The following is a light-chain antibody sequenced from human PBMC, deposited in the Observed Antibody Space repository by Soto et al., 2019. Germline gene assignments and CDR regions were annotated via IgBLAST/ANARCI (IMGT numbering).Light chain of an antibody. CDR1: SRDIGSYNL. V-gene: IGLV2-23*01. CDR2: EAN. Sequence: QSVLTQPASVSGSPGQSITISCTGTSRDIGSYNLVSWYQQLPGKAPKLIIYEANKRPSGVSNRFSGTRSGNTASLTISGLQAEDEADYYCYSYAGTTTFYVFGTGTKLTVL. J-gene: IGLJ1*01. CDR3: YSYAGTTTFYV.